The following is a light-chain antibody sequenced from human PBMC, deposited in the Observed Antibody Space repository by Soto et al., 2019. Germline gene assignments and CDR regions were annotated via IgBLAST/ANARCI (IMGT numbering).Light chain of an antibody. Sequence: DIQMTQSPSTLSASVGDRVTITFRTSQSISSWLHWYQHKPGKAPKLLIYDASTLESGVPSRFSGSGSGTEFALTISSLQPDDFATYYCQQYYSNSGTFGQGTKVEIK. CDR2: DAS. CDR1: QSISSW. V-gene: IGKV1-5*01. CDR3: QQYYSNSGT. J-gene: IGKJ1*01.